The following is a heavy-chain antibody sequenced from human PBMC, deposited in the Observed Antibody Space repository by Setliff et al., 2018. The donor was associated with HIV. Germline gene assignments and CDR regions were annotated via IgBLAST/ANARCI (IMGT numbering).Heavy chain of an antibody. Sequence: GGSLRLSCAASGFTFSSYGMHWVRQAPGKGLEWVAFIRYDGSNKYYADSVKGRFTISRDNSKNTLYLQMNSLRAEDTAVYYCARDHRPYFYDKAWFDPWGQGTLVTVS. CDR3: ARDHRPYFYDKAWFDP. V-gene: IGHV3-30*02. CDR2: IRYDGSNK. J-gene: IGHJ5*02. CDR1: GFTFSSYG. D-gene: IGHD3-22*01.